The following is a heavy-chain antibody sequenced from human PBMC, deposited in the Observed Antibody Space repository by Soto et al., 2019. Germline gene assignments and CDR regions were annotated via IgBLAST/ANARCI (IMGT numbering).Heavy chain of an antibody. D-gene: IGHD2-15*01. CDR3: ARVSSSIVVVPDYGMDV. Sequence: VQLVQSGAEVKKPGASVKVSCKASGYTFNNYGITWVRQAPGQGLEWLGWISAYNGNTNYAQKLQGRVTLTTDTSTSTAYMELRSLRSDDTAVYYCARVSSSIVVVPDYGMDVWGQGTTVTVSS. J-gene: IGHJ6*02. CDR2: ISAYNGNT. CDR1: GYTFNNYG. V-gene: IGHV1-18*01.